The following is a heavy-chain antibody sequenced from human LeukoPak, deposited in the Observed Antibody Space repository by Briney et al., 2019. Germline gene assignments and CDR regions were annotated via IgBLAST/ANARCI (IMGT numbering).Heavy chain of an antibody. CDR3: AISQGSYYDTSGYLGGDY. CDR2: ISAYSGNT. CDR1: GYTFTNYG. D-gene: IGHD3-22*01. V-gene: IGHV1-18*01. Sequence: ASVKVSCRASGYTFTNYGIFWVRQAPGQGLEWMGWISAYSGNTNYAQKLQGRVTMTTETSTSTAYMELESLRSDDTAVYYYAISQGSYYDTSGYLGGDYWGQGTLVTVSS. J-gene: IGHJ4*02.